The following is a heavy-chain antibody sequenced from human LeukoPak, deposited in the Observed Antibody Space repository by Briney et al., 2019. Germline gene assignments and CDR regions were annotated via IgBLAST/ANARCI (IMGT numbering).Heavy chain of an antibody. CDR1: GFTFSSYA. CDR3: VRGAYSSSWLNFDY. CDR2: IRYDGSNK. V-gene: IGHV3-30*02. J-gene: IGHJ4*02. Sequence: GGSLRLSCAASGFTFSSYAMSWVRQAPGKGLEWVAFIRYDGSNKYYADSVKGRFTVSRDNSKNTLYLQMNSLRAEDTAVYYCVRGAYSSSWLNFDYWGQETLVTVSS. D-gene: IGHD6-13*01.